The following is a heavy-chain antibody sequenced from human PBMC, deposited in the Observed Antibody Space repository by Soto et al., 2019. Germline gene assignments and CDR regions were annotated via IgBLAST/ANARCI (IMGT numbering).Heavy chain of an antibody. D-gene: IGHD3-3*01. V-gene: IGHV1-2*04. J-gene: IGHJ2*01. Sequence: QVLLVQSGAEVKKPGASVKVSCKASGYKFTDYYIHWVRQAPGQGLEWMGWVNPKRGDAVYAQKFKGWVTMTRDAAITTAYLEVRRLHSDDPATYYCARDPGIPGRFWSFDLWGHGTLITVSS. CDR1: GYKFTDYY. CDR2: VNPKRGDA. CDR3: ARDPGIPGRFWSFDL.